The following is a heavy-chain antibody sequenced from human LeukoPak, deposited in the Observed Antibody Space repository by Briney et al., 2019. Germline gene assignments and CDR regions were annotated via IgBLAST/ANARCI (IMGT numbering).Heavy chain of an antibody. CDR2: IYYSGST. V-gene: IGHV4-39*01. Sequence: TSETLSLTCTVSGGSISSSSYYWGWIRQPPGKGLEWIGSIYYSGSTYYNPSLKSRVTISVDTSKNQFSLKLSSATAADTAVYYCARRYGGKGLMDYWGQGTLVTVSS. CDR3: ARRYGGKGLMDY. CDR1: GGSISSSSYY. D-gene: IGHD4-23*01. J-gene: IGHJ4*02.